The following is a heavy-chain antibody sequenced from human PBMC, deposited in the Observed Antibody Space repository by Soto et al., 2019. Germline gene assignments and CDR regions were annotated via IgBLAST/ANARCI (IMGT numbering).Heavy chain of an antibody. V-gene: IGHV3-33*01. CDR2: IWYDGSNK. J-gene: IGHJ3*02. CDR3: ARKGVTPDDAFDI. Sequence: QVQLVESGGGVVQPGRSLRLSYAASGFTFSSYGMHWVRQAPGKGLEWVAVIWYDGSNKYYADSVKGRFTISRDNSKNTLYLQMNSMRAEDTAVYYCARKGVTPDDAFDIWGQGTMVTVSS. D-gene: IGHD2-21*02. CDR1: GFTFSSYG.